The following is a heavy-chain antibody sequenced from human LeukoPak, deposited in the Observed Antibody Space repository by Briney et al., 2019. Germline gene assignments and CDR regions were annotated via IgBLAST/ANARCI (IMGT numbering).Heavy chain of an antibody. CDR2: ISGYNGDT. V-gene: IGHV1-18*01. D-gene: IGHD3/OR15-3a*01. J-gene: IGHJ4*02. CDR1: GYTFTSYG. CDR3: ARNYDFWPMDY. Sequence: ASVKVSCKASGYTFTSYGISWVRQAPGQGLEWMGWISGYNGDTNYAQVLQGRVTMTTDTSTNTGYMELRSLRSDDTAMYYCARNYDFWPMDYWGQGTLVTVSS.